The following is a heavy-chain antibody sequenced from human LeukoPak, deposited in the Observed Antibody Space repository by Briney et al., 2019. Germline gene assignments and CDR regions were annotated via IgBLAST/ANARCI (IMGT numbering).Heavy chain of an antibody. CDR1: GGSISTFY. J-gene: IGHJ4*02. CDR3: AKDPSWRLIAVPY. V-gene: IGHV3-23*01. CDR2: ISGSGGST. D-gene: IGHD6-19*01. Sequence: LSLTCTVSGGSISTFYRSWVRQAPGKGLEWVSAISGSGGSTYYADSVKGRFTISRDNSKNTLYLQMNSLRAEDTAVYYCAKDPSWRLIAVPYWGQGTLVTVSS.